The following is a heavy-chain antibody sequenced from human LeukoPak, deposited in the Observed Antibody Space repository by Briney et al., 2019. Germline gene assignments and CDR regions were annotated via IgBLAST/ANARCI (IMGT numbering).Heavy chain of an antibody. V-gene: IGHV4-61*02. J-gene: IGHJ6*03. CDR1: GGSVSSGSYY. CDR2: ISTSGST. D-gene: IGHD5-12*01. CDR3: ARVKRDSEVGWLRLEGDYYYYYYMDV. Sequence: SQTLSLTCTVSGGSVSSGSYYWNWIRQPAGKGLEWIGRISTSGSTNYNPSLKSRVTISVDTSKNQFSLKLSSVTAADTAVYYCARVKRDSEVGWLRLEGDYYYYYYMDVWGKGTTVTISS.